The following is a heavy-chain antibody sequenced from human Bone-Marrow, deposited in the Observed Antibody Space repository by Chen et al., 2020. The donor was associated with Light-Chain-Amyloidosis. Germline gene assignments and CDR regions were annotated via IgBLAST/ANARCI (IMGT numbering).Heavy chain of an antibody. Sequence: EVQLVESGGGLVQPGGSLRLFCVASGFTFSHYAMSWVRQAPGKGLEWISAISGNGATTFYADSVKGRFTISKDNSKNTLNLQMNSLRAEDSAVYYCAKDALLSVSYRETTWGQGTLVTVST. CDR3: AKDALLSVSYRETT. V-gene: IGHV3-23*04. J-gene: IGHJ5*02. CDR2: ISGNGATT. D-gene: IGHD3-16*01. CDR1: GFTFSHYA.